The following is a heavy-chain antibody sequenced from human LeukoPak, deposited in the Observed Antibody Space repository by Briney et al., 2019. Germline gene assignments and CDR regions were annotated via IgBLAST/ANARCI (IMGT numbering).Heavy chain of an antibody. CDR3: AKEVRRAYYGSGRRLDY. J-gene: IGHJ4*02. D-gene: IGHD3-10*01. V-gene: IGHV3-30*18. CDR1: GFTFSSYG. CDR2: ISYDGSSK. Sequence: GGSLRLSCAASGFTFSSYGVHWVRQAPGKGLEWVAVISYDGSSKYYADSVKGRFTISRDNSKNTLYLQMNSLRAEDTAVYYCAKEVRRAYYGSGRRLDYWGQGTLVTVSS.